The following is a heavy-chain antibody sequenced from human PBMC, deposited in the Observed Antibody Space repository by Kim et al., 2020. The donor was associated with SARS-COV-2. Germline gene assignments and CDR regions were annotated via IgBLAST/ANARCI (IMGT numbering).Heavy chain of an antibody. V-gene: IGHV4-38-2*02. J-gene: IGHJ5*02. Sequence: SETLSLICTVSGYSISNGFYWGWIRQSPGTAPEWIASIYAGGTTYYNPSLKSRVTTSLDTSKNQISLNLTSVTAADTAIYYCAREIFGDTSNWFDPWGQGTPVTVSS. CDR3: AREIFGDTSNWFDP. CDR1: GYSISNGFY. D-gene: IGHD2-21*01. CDR2: IYAGGTT.